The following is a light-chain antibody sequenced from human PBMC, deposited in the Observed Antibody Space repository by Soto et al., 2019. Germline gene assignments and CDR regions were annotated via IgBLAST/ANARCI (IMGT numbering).Light chain of an antibody. CDR3: ASLDDSLSGVV. J-gene: IGLJ2*01. CDR2: RNN. CDR1: SSNIGSNY. V-gene: IGLV1-47*01. Sequence: QSVLTQPTSASGTPGQRVTISCSGSSSNIGSNYVYWYQHLPGTAPKLLIYRNNQRPSGVPDRFSGSKSGTSASLGISGLRSEDEAEYYCASLDDSLSGVVFGGGTKLTVL.